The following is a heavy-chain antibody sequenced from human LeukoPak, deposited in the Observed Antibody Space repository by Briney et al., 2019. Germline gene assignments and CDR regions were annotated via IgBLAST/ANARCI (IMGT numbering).Heavy chain of an antibody. J-gene: IGHJ3*02. D-gene: IGHD4-17*01. Sequence: SVKVSCKASGGTFSSYAISWVRQAPGQGLEWMGGIIPIFGTANYAQKFQGRVTITTDESTSTAYMELSSLRSEDTAVYYCARPTVTIPDAFDIWGQGTMVTVSS. CDR1: GGTFSSYA. CDR2: IIPIFGTA. CDR3: ARPTVTIPDAFDI. V-gene: IGHV1-69*05.